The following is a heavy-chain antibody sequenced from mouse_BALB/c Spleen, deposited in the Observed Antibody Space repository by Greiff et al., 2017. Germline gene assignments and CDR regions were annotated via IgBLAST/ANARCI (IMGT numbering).Heavy chain of an antibody. Sequence: EVMLVESGGGLVKPGGSLKLSCAASGFTFSSYAMSWVRQTPEKRLEWVATISSGGSYTYYPDSVKGRFTISRDNAKNTLYLQMSSLRSEDTAMYYCARHPGSSYAMDYWGQGTSVTVSS. J-gene: IGHJ4*01. V-gene: IGHV5-9-3*01. CDR3: ARHPGSSYAMDY. CDR1: GFTFSSYA. CDR2: ISSGGSYT. D-gene: IGHD1-1*01.